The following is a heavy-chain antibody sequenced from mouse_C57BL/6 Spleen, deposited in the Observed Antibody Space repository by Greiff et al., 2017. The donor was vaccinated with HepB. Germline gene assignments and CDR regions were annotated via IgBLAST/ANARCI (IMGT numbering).Heavy chain of an antibody. CDR2: IYPRSGNT. CDR1: GYTFTSYG. Sequence: VQLVESGAELARPGASVKLSCKASGYTFTSYGISWVKQRTGQGLEWIGEIYPRSGNTYYNEKFKGKATLTADKSSSTAYMELRSLTSEDSAVYFWARETVVATRGAMDYWGQGTSVTVSS. V-gene: IGHV1-81*01. D-gene: IGHD1-1*01. J-gene: IGHJ4*01. CDR3: ARETVVATRGAMDY.